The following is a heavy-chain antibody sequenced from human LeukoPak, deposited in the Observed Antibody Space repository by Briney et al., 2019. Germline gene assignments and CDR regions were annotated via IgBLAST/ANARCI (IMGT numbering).Heavy chain of an antibody. Sequence: PGGSLRLSCAASGFTFSNYWMSCVRQAPGKGLEWVANIKQDGSENNYVGSVKGRFTISRDNAKSLLYLQMNSLRAEDTALYYCATDSYSKGDYWGQGTLVTVSS. J-gene: IGHJ4*02. CDR1: GFTFSNYW. D-gene: IGHD4-11*01. V-gene: IGHV3-7*05. CDR2: IKQDGSEN. CDR3: ATDSYSKGDY.